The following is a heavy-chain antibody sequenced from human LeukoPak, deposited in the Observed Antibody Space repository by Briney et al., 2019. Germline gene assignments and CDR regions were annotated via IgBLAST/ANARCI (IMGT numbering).Heavy chain of an antibody. J-gene: IGHJ4*02. D-gene: IGHD3-22*01. Sequence: ASVKVSCKASGYTFTSYGISWVRQAPGQGLEWMGWISAYNGNTNYARKLQGRVTMTTDTSTSTAYMELRSLRSDDTAVYYCARDGRLFGVIVVVPSYYFDYWGQGTLVTVSS. V-gene: IGHV1-18*01. CDR3: ARDGRLFGVIVVVPSYYFDY. CDR2: ISAYNGNT. CDR1: GYTFTSYG.